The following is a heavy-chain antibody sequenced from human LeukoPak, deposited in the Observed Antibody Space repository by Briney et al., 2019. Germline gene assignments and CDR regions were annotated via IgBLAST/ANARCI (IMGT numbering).Heavy chain of an antibody. CDR2: ISAYNGNT. CDR3: ARGGEMATIYYVFDY. CDR1: GNSISNYA. J-gene: IGHJ4*02. D-gene: IGHD5-24*01. V-gene: IGHV1-18*01. Sequence: ASVKVSCKASGNSISNYAVSWVRQAPGQGLEWMGWISAYNGNTNYAQKLQGRVTITADESTSTAYMELSSLRSEDTAVYYCARGGEMATIYYVFDYWGQGTLVTVSS.